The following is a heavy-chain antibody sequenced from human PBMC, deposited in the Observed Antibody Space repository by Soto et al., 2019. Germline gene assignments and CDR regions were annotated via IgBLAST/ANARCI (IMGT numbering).Heavy chain of an antibody. Sequence: SETLSLTCAVYGGSLSGFSWSWIRQPPGKGLEWIGYIYYSGSTYYNPSLKSRVTISVDTSKNQFSLKLSSVTAADTAVYYCARDGWSAKNYYYYGMDVWGQGTTVTVSS. V-gene: IGHV4-31*11. CDR1: GGSLSGFS. CDR2: IYYSGST. CDR3: ARDGWSAKNYYYYGMDV. J-gene: IGHJ6*02. D-gene: IGHD3-3*01.